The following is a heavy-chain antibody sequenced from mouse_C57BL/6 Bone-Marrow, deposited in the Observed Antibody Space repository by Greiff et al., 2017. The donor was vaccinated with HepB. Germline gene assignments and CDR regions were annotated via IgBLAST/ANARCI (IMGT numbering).Heavy chain of an antibody. D-gene: IGHD4-1*01. CDR3: TTLGGRDYFDY. Sequence: VQLQQSGAELVRPGASVKLSCTASGFNIKDDYMPWVKQRPDQGLEWIGWIDPENGDTEYASKFQGKATITADTSSNTAYLQLSSLTSEDTAVYYCTTLGGRDYFDYWGQGTTLTVSS. V-gene: IGHV14-4*01. J-gene: IGHJ2*01. CDR2: IDPENGDT. CDR1: GFNIKDDY.